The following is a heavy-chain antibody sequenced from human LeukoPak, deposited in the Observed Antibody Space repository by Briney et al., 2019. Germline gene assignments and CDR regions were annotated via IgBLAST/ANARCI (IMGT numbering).Heavy chain of an antibody. CDR1: GYMFTSYW. Sequence: GESLKISCEVSGYMFTSYWIGWVRQMPGRGLEWMGIIYPDDSDTRYSPSFQGQVTISVDKSISTAYLQWSSLKASDTAMYYCARLGPQSQYTSGWYGIYAFDIWGQGTMVTVSS. CDR3: ARLGPQSQYTSGWYGIYAFDI. V-gene: IGHV5-51*01. J-gene: IGHJ3*02. CDR2: IYPDDSDT. D-gene: IGHD6-19*01.